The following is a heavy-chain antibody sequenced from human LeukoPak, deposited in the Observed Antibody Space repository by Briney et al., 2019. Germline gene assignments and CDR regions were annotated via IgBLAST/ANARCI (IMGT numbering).Heavy chain of an antibody. D-gene: IGHD3-3*01. V-gene: IGHV3-74*01. Sequence: PGGSLRLSCAASGFTFSSYWMHWVRQAPGKGLVWVSRINSDGSSTSYADSVKGRFTISRGNARNTLYLQMNSLRAEDTAVYYCARDGYDFWSGYYYYYYYMDVWGKGTTVTVSS. CDR3: ARDGYDFWSGYYYYYYYMDV. J-gene: IGHJ6*03. CDR1: GFTFSSYW. CDR2: INSDGSST.